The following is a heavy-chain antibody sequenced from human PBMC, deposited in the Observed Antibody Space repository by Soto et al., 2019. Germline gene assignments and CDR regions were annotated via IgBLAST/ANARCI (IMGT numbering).Heavy chain of an antibody. CDR2: ISYSGST. CDR1: GGSSISSRYF. CDR3: AKHSVQWQLADY. J-gene: IGHJ4*02. Sequence: SETLSLTCTVSGGSSISSRYFWVWMRQPPGKGLEWIGTISYSGSTFYNPSLKSRLTISVDTSKNQFSLKLNSVTAADTAIYYCAKHSVQWQLADYWGQGTLVTVSS. V-gene: IGHV4-39*01. D-gene: IGHD6-6*01.